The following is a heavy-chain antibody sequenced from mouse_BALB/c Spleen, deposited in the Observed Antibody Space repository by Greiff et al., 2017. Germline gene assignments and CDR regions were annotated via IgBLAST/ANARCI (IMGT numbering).Heavy chain of an antibody. Sequence: VQLQQPGAELVKPGASVKLSCKASGYTFTSYWMHWVKQRPGQGLEWIGEIDPSDSYTNYNQKFKGKATLTVDKSSSTAYMQLSSLTSEDSAVYYCARITTGAMDYWGQGTSVTVSS. CDR3: ARITTGAMDY. CDR2: IDPSDSYT. J-gene: IGHJ4*01. CDR1: GYTFTSYW. V-gene: IGHV1-69*02. D-gene: IGHD1-1*01.